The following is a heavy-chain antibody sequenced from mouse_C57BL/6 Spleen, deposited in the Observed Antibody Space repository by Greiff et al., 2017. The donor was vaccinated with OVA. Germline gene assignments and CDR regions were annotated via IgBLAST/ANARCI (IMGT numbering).Heavy chain of an antibody. CDR1: GYTFTDYY. J-gene: IGHJ4*01. Sequence: VKLMESGAELVKPGASVKISCKASGYTFTDYYINWVKQRPGQGLEWIGKIGHGSGSTSYNEKFKGKATLTADKSSSTAYMQLSSLTSKDSAVYFCHMDYWGQGTSVTVAS. CDR3: HMDY. CDR2: IGHGSGST. V-gene: IGHV1-77*01.